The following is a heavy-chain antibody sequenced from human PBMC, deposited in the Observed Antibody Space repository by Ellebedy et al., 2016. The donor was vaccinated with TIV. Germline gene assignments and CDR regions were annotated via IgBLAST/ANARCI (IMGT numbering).Heavy chain of an antibody. CDR1: GFTFSDYW. CDR2: ISSSSSTV. V-gene: IGHV3-48*01. J-gene: IGHJ4*02. D-gene: IGHD1-26*01. CDR3: VREWAY. Sequence: GGSLRLXXAVSGFTFSDYWMSWVRQAPGKGLEWVSYISSSSSTVYYADSVKGRFTISRDNAKNSLYLQMNSLRAEDTAVYYCVREWAYWGQGTLVTVSS.